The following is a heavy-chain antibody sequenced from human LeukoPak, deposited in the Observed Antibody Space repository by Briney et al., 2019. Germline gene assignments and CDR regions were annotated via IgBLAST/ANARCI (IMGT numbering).Heavy chain of an antibody. J-gene: IGHJ4*02. CDR1: GFTFSSYS. V-gene: IGHV3-21*01. CDR3: ARAGIAVAPPSPFDY. CDR2: ISSSSSYI. D-gene: IGHD6-19*01. Sequence: GGSLRLSCAASGFTFSSYSMNWVRQAPGKGLEWVSSISSSSSYIYYADSVKGRFTISRDNAKNSLHLQMNSLRAEDTAVYYCARAGIAVAPPSPFDYWGQGTLVTVSS.